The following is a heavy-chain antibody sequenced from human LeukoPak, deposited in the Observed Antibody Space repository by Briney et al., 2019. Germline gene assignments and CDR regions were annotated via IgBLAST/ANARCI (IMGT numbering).Heavy chain of an antibody. Sequence: PSETLSLTCTVSGGSISSYYWTWIRQSPGKGLEWIGFLHHSGSTNYNPSFKSRVTISVDTSKNQFSLKLSSVTAADTAVYYCARAAGSSSWSIDPWGQGTLVTVSS. V-gene: IGHV4-59*01. CDR2: LHHSGST. CDR1: GGSISSYY. CDR3: ARAAGSSSWSIDP. D-gene: IGHD6-13*01. J-gene: IGHJ5*02.